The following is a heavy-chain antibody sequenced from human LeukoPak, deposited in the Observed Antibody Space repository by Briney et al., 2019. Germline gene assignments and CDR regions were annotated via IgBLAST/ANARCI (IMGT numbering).Heavy chain of an antibody. CDR2: IYKNAIT. V-gene: IGHV3-53*01. Sequence: GGSLRLSCAAPGFTVSSNYMTWVRQAPGKGLEWVSVIYKNAITYYADTVKGRFTISRDNSKNTLYLQMNSLRADDTAVYYCARAPGYRGFLDYWGQGNLVTVSS. J-gene: IGHJ4*02. CDR3: ARAPGYRGFLDY. CDR1: GFTVSSNY. D-gene: IGHD5-18*01.